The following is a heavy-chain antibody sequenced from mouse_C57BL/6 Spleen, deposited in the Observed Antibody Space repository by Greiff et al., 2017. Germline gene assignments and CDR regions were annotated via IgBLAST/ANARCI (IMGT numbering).Heavy chain of an antibody. J-gene: IGHJ1*03. CDR1: GYSFTGYY. CDR2: INPSTGGT. D-gene: IGHD2-1*01. V-gene: IGHV1-42*01. Sequence: VQLQQSGPELVKPGASVKISCKASGYSFTGYYMNWVKQSPEKSLEWIGEINPSTGGTTYNQKFKAKATLTVDKSSSTAYMQLKSLTSEDSAVYYCARGGIYYGNPYWYFDVWGTGTTVTVSS. CDR3: ARGGIYYGNPYWYFDV.